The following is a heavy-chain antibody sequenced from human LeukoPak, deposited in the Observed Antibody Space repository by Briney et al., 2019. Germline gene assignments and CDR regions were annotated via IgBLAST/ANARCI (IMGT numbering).Heavy chain of an antibody. Sequence: GESLKISCTASGFTFSTYSLNWVRQAPGKGLEWVSFISSTSSHIYYADSVKGRLTISRDNAKNSLYLQMSSLRAEDTAVYYCARGERGSSYGALDHWGQGALVTVSS. J-gene: IGHJ4*02. CDR2: ISSTSSHI. CDR3: ARGERGSSYGALDH. V-gene: IGHV3-21*01. CDR1: GFTFSTYS. D-gene: IGHD5-18*01.